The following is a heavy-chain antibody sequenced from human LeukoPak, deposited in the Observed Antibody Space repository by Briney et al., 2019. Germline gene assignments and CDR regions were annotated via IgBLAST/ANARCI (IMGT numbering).Heavy chain of an antibody. CDR2: ISGGGGIT. J-gene: IGHJ4*02. V-gene: IGHV3-23*01. CDR1: GFTFSSYA. D-gene: IGHD3-22*01. Sequence: GGSLRLSCAASGFTFSSYAMSWVRQAPGKGLEWVSAISGGGGITYYADSVKGRFTLSRDNSKSTLFLQMNSLRAEDTAVYYCAKSSYYDSSGYYREYYFDYWGQGTLVTVSS. CDR3: AKSSYYDSSGYYREYYFDY.